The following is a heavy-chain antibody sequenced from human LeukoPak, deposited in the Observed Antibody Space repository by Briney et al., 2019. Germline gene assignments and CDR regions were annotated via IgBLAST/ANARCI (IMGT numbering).Heavy chain of an antibody. J-gene: IGHJ4*02. CDR3: ASVVYDSSGYYYDY. D-gene: IGHD3-22*01. V-gene: IGHV3-48*01. Sequence: GGSLRLSCAASGFTFSSYSMNWVRQAPGKGLEWVSYISSSSSTIYYADSVKGRFTISRDNAKNSLYLQMNSLRAEDTAVYYCASVVYDSSGYYYDYWGQGTLVTVSS. CDR2: ISSSSSTI. CDR1: GFTFSSYS.